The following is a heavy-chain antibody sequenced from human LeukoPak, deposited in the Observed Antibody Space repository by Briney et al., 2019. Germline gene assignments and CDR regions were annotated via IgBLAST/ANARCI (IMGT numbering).Heavy chain of an antibody. CDR1: GFTFSSYS. CDR2: ISSSSSYI. CDR3: ARAPPLWFGETLDY. D-gene: IGHD3-10*01. Sequence: GGSLRLSCAASGFTFSSYSMNWVRQAPGKGLEWVSSISSSSSYIYYADSVKGRSTISRDNAKNSLYLQMNSLRAEDTAVYYCARAPPLWFGETLDYWGQGTLVTVSS. J-gene: IGHJ4*02. V-gene: IGHV3-21*01.